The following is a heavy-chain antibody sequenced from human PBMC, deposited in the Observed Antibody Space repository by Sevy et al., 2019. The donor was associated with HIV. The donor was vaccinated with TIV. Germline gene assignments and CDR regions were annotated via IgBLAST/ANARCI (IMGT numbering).Heavy chain of an antibody. CDR1: GFSFNTYT. V-gene: IGHV3-21*01. CDR2: ISSSGVYE. CDR3: ARVPDSGGRGRADY. Sequence: GGSLRLYCAASGFSFNTYTFYWVRQAPGEGLEWISSISSSGVYEYYADSVRGRFTISRDNAKNSLSLQMNGLRVEDTGVYYCARVPDSGGRGRADYWGQGTRVTVSS. J-gene: IGHJ4*02. D-gene: IGHD1-26*01.